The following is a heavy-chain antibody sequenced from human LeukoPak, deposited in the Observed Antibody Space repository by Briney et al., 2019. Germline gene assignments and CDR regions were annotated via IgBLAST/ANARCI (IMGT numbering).Heavy chain of an antibody. CDR1: GDSFNGYW. D-gene: IGHD6-19*01. CDR3: ARAVRGWAFDY. J-gene: IGHJ4*02. CDR2: IYPGDSDA. V-gene: IGHV5-51*01. Sequence: GESLKISCKDSGDSFNGYWIAWVRQMPGKGLECMGIIYPGDSDARYSPSFQGQVTISADKSISTAYLQWSSLKASDSAIYFCARAVRGWAFDYWGQGTLVTVSS.